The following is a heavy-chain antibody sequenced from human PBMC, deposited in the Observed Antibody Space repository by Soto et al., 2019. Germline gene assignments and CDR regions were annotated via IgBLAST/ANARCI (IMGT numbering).Heavy chain of an antibody. D-gene: IGHD6-19*01. Sequence: SETLSLTCTVSGGSISSYYWSWIRQPPGKGLEWIGYIYYSGSTNYNPSLKSRVTISVDTSKNQFSLKLSSVTAADTAVYYCARGGGIAVAGTYGHFDYWGQGTLVPVS. J-gene: IGHJ4*02. CDR2: IYYSGST. CDR3: ARGGGIAVAGTYGHFDY. CDR1: GGSISSYY. V-gene: IGHV4-59*12.